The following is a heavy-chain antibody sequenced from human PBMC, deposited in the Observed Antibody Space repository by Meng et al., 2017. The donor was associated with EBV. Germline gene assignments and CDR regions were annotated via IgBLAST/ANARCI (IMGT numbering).Heavy chain of an antibody. D-gene: IGHD3-10*01. J-gene: IGHJ4*02. CDR3: ASESGRGFTPDY. CDR1: EGTFRSDA. Sequence: QGTLMRSGAEWKRPGSSVKVSCKTSEGTFRSDAISWVRQAPGQGLEWMGGLIPMSDAPHYAQKFQGRVTITADESTSTHYMDLSGLRSEDTAVYYCASESGRGFTPDYWGQGTLVTVSS. CDR2: LIPMSDAP. V-gene: IGHV1-69*01.